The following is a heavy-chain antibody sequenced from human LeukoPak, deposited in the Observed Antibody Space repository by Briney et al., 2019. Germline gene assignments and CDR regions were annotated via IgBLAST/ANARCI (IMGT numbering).Heavy chain of an antibody. J-gene: IGHJ4*02. CDR2: VSGSGGST. D-gene: IGHD3-3*01. V-gene: IGHV3-23*01. CDR1: GFTFSSYA. CDR3: EKPSPPYFDFWRGYSAFDY. Sequence: GGSLRLSCAASGFTFSSYAMSWVRQAPGKGLEWVSAVSGSGGSTYYADSVKGRFTISRDNSKNTPYLQMNSLRAEDTAVYYCEKPSPPYFDFWRGYSAFDYWGQGTLVTVSS.